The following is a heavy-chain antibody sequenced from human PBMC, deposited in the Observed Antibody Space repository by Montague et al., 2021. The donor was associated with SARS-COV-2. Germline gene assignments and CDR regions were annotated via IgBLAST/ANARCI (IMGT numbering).Heavy chain of an antibody. CDR1: GGCSISSNHW. V-gene: IGHV4-4*02. J-gene: IGHJ4*02. Sequence: SETLSLTCTVSGGCSISSNHWWSWLRPPPGKELDWVVKIYRDGSTNSNPSLRSSLTISVDKTKNQFSLKLVSVADADTDLYACARFTSTGSGCYYIFDFWGQGTMVTVSS. D-gene: IGHD1-26*01. CDR3: ARFTSTGSGCYYIFDF. CDR2: IYRDGST.